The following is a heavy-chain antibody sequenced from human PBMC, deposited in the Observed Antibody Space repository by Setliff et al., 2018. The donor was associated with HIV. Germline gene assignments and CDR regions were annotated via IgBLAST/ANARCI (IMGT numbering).Heavy chain of an antibody. Sequence: GGFLRLSCAASGFLFHTYWMSWVRQAPGKGLEWVANIKEDGSEKYYVDSVKGRFTISISTAYLQWSSLKASDTAMYYCARPVAVAGSRHFDYWGQGTLVTVSS. CDR2: IKEDGSEK. D-gene: IGHD6-19*01. V-gene: IGHV3-7*05. J-gene: IGHJ4*02. CDR1: GFLFHTYW. CDR3: ARPVAVAGSRHFDY.